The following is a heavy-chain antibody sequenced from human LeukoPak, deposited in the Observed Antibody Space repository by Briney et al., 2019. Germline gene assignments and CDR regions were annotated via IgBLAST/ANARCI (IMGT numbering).Heavy chain of an antibody. D-gene: IGHD3-9*01. J-gene: IGHJ4*02. CDR1: GYTFTSYA. CDR3: ARGSYFDWLFCFDY. Sequence: ASVKVSCKASGYTFTSYAMHWVRQAPGQRLEWMGWISAYNGNTNYAQKLQGRVTMATDTSTSTAYMELRSLRSDDTAVYYCARGSYFDWLFCFDYWGQGTLVTVSS. V-gene: IGHV1-18*01. CDR2: ISAYNGNT.